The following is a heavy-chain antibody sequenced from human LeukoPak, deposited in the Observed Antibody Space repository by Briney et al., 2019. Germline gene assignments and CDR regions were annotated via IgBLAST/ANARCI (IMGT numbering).Heavy chain of an antibody. J-gene: IGHJ4*02. Sequence: GASVKVSCKASGYTFTGYYMHWVRQAPGQGLEWMGWINPNSGGTNYAQKFQGRVTMTRDTSTSTAYMELRSLRSDDTAVYYCARLSTGGRVGAQAVRYWGQGTLVTVSS. CDR2: INPNSGGT. CDR1: GYTFTGYY. CDR3: ARLSTGGRVGAQAVRY. V-gene: IGHV1-2*02. D-gene: IGHD1-26*01.